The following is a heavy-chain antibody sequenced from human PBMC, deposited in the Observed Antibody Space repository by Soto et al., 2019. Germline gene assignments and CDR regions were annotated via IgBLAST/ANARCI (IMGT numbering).Heavy chain of an antibody. CDR2: INHSGST. Sequence: PSATLSLTCAVYGGSFSGYYWSWIRQPPGKGLEWIGEINHSGSTNYNPSLKSRVTISVDTSKNQFSLKLSSVTAADTAVYYCARKRTIFGVVGAFDIWGQGTMVTVSS. D-gene: IGHD3-3*01. J-gene: IGHJ3*02. V-gene: IGHV4-34*01. CDR3: ARKRTIFGVVGAFDI. CDR1: GGSFSGYY.